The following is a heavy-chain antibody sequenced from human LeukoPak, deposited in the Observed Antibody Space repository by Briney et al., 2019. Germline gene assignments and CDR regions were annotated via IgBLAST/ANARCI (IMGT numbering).Heavy chain of an antibody. CDR1: GGSMSSYY. CDR2: IYYSGST. CDR3: ARLVYDSRGYYFDY. V-gene: IGHV4-59*08. Sequence: PSETLSLTCTVSGGSMSSYYRSWIRQPPGKGLEWIGYIYYSGSTNYNPSLKGRVTISIDTSKNQFSLKLSSVTAADTAVYHCARLVYDSRGYYFDYWGQGTLVTVSS. J-gene: IGHJ4*02. D-gene: IGHD3-22*01.